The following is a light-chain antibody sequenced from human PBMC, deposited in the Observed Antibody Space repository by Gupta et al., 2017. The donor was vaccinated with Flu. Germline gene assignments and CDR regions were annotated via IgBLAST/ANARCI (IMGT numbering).Light chain of an antibody. V-gene: IGLV2-11*01. Sequence: QSALPQTRPVPGSPGQSVTISCTGTSSDVGGYNYVSWYQQHPGKAPKLMIYDVSKRPSGVPDRFSGSKSGNTASLTISGLQAEDEADYYCCSYAGSYTFYVFGTGTKVTVL. CDR3: CSYAGSYTFYV. CDR1: SSDVGGYNY. CDR2: DVS. J-gene: IGLJ1*01.